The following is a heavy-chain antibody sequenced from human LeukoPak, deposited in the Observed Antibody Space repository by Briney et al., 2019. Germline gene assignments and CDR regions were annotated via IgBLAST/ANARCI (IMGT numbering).Heavy chain of an antibody. CDR3: AGARTYYYAMDV. CDR2: ISSGSSTT. V-gene: IGHV3-48*02. J-gene: IGHJ6*02. CDR1: GFTFGSYG. Sequence: GGSLRLSCAASGFTFGSYGMHWVRQAPGKGLEWVSYISSGSSTTYYVDSVKGRFTISRDNAKNSLYLQMNSLRDEDTAVYYCAGARTYYYAMDVWGQGTTVTVSS.